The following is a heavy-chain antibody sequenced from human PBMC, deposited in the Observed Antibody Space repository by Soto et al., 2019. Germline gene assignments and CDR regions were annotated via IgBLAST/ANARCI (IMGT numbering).Heavy chain of an antibody. J-gene: IGHJ6*02. CDR2: IYYSGST. CDR1: GGSISSGTYY. Sequence: QVQLQESGPGLVKPSQTLSLTCTVSGGSISSGTYYWSWFRQHPGKGLEWIGYIYYSGSTYYNPSLKSRVTISVDTSNNQFSLRLSFVTAADTAVYYCARAALVPEGLYYYYHGIDVWGPGTTVTVSS. V-gene: IGHV4-31*03. CDR3: ARAALVPEGLYYYYHGIDV. D-gene: IGHD2-2*01.